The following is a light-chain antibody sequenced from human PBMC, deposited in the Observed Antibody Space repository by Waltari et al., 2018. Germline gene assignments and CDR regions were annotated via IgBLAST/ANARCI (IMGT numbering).Light chain of an antibody. CDR1: SPNIGSIH. V-gene: IGLV1-44*01. CDR2: SNN. Sequence: QSLLPHPPPASGTPGQRTTTTCSGNSPNIGSIHVTCYQQLPSTAPKLLIYSNNQRPSGVADRFCGSKSGTSASLAISGLQSEDEADYYCAAWDDSLNGVVFGGGTKLTVL. CDR3: AAWDDSLNGVV. J-gene: IGLJ2*01.